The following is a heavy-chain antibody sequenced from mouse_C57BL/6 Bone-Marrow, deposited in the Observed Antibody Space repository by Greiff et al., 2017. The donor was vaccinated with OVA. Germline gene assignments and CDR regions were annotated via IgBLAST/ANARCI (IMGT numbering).Heavy chain of an antibody. CDR1: GFSLTSYG. J-gene: IGHJ4*01. CDR2: IWSGGST. V-gene: IGHV2-2*01. D-gene: IGHD1-1*01. CDR3: ARRIYYYGSPYYYAMDY. Sequence: VQRVESGPGLVQPSQSLSITCTVSGFSLTSYGVHWVRQSPGKGLEWLGVIWSGGSTDYNAAFISRMSISKDNSKSQVFFKMNSLQSDDTAIYYCARRIYYYGSPYYYAMDYWGQGTSVTVSS.